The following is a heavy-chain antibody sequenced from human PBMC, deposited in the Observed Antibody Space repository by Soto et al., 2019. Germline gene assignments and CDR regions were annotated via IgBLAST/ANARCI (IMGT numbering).Heavy chain of an antibody. CDR2: IYYSGST. J-gene: IGHJ6*03. Sequence: QVQLQESGPGLVKPSETLSLTCTVSGGSISSYYWSWIRQPPGKGLEWIGYIYYSGSTNYNPSLKRRVTISVDTSKNQFSLKLSSVTAADTAVYYCARAPSTYYDFWSGYYLGYYYMDVWGKGTTVTVSS. CDR3: ARAPSTYYDFWSGYYLGYYYMDV. CDR1: GGSISSYY. D-gene: IGHD3-3*01. V-gene: IGHV4-59*01.